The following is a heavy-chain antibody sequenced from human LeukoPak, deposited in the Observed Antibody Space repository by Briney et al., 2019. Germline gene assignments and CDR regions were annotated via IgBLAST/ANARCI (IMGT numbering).Heavy chain of an antibody. CDR1: GDSMTNYY. CDR3: ARDRWELTPAKGWLDS. J-gene: IGHJ5*01. D-gene: IGHD1-26*01. Sequence: PSETLSLTCAVSGDSMTNYYGSWIRQPAGQGLEWIGHIYVSGRTNYNPSFKSRVSMSIDTSKKQFSLNLTSVSAADTAVYFCARDRWELTPAKGWLDSWGQGTLVTVSS. V-gene: IGHV4-4*07. CDR2: IYVSGRT.